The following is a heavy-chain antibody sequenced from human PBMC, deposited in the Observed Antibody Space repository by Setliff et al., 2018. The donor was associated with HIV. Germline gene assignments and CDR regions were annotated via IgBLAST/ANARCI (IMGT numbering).Heavy chain of an antibody. D-gene: IGHD3-22*01. V-gene: IGHV3-21*01. CDR3: AKAPGWLFLSHY. Sequence: GGSLRLSCAASGFTFSSYTMNWVRQAPGKGLEWVSSISSSSYYIYYADSVKGRFTISRDNAKNSLFLQMNSLRAEDTAVYYCAKAPGWLFLSHYWGQGTLVTVSS. CDR1: GFTFSSYT. J-gene: IGHJ4*02. CDR2: ISSSSYYI.